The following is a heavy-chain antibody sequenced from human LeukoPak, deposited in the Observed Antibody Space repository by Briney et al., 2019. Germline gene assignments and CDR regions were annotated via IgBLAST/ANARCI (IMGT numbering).Heavy chain of an antibody. CDR2: INPSGGST. D-gene: IGHD3-22*01. J-gene: IGHJ4*02. CDR1: GYTFTSYY. Sequence: GASVTVSCKASGYTFTSYYMHWVRQAPGQGLEWMGIINPSGGSTSYAQKFQGRVTMTRDASTSTVYMELSSLRSEDTAVYYCATTSGYYDSSGYLGYWGQGTLVTVSS. V-gene: IGHV1-46*01. CDR3: ATTSGYYDSSGYLGY.